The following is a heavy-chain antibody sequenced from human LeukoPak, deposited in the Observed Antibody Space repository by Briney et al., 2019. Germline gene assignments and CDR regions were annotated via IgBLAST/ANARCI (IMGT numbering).Heavy chain of an antibody. CDR2: ISAYNGNT. CDR3: ARDQGIAAAGTHGY. Sequence: ASVKVSCKASGYTFTSYGISWVRQAPGQGLEWMGWISAYNGNTNYAQKLQGRDTMTTDTSTSTAYMELRSLRSDDTAVYYCARDQGIAAAGTHGYWGQGTLVTVSS. D-gene: IGHD6-13*01. J-gene: IGHJ4*02. CDR1: GYTFTSYG. V-gene: IGHV1-18*01.